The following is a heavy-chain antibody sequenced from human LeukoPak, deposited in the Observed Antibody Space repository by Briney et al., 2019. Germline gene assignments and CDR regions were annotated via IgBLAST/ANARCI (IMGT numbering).Heavy chain of an antibody. Sequence: GASVKVSCKASGYTFTGYYMHWVRQAPGQGLEWMGWINPNSGGANYAQKFQGRVTMTRDTSISTAYMELSRLRSDDTAVYYCARDIVVGATTGYWGQGTLVTVSS. CDR2: INPNSGGA. CDR1: GYTFTGYY. D-gene: IGHD1-26*01. J-gene: IGHJ4*02. CDR3: ARDIVVGATTGY. V-gene: IGHV1-2*02.